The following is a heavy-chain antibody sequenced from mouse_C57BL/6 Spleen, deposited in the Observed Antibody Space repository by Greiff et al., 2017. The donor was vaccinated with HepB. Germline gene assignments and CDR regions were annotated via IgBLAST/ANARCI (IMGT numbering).Heavy chain of an antibody. CDR3: TRAGYYAHYYAMDY. CDR2: ISSGGDYI. Sequence: EVKVVESGEGLVKPGGSLKLSCAASGFTFSSYAMSWVRQTPEKRLEWVAYISSGGDYIYYADTVKGRFTISRDNARNTLYLQMSSLKSEDTAMYYCTRAGYYAHYYAMDYWGQGTSVTVAS. J-gene: IGHJ4*01. D-gene: IGHD2-3*01. V-gene: IGHV5-9-1*02. CDR1: GFTFSSYA.